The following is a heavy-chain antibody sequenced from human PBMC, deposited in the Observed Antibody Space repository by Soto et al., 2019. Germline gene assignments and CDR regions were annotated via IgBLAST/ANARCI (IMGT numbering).Heavy chain of an antibody. Sequence: GASVKVSCKASGYTFTSYAMHWVRQAPGQRLEWMGWINAGNGNTKYSQKFQGRVTITRDTSASTAYMELSSLRSEDTAVYYCARGMRTFCGGDCYHYDYWCQGTLVTLSS. CDR1: GYTFTSYA. D-gene: IGHD2-21*02. V-gene: IGHV1-3*01. CDR2: INAGNGNT. CDR3: ARGMRTFCGGDCYHYDY. J-gene: IGHJ4*02.